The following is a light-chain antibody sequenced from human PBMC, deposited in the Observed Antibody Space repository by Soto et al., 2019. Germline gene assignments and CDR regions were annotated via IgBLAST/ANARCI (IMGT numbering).Light chain of an antibody. CDR1: QSVLYSSNNENY. Sequence: DIVMTQSPDSLAVSLGERATINCKSSQSVLYSSNNENYLAWYQQKAGQPPNLLIYGASTRESGVPGRFSGSGSGTDFTLTISSLQAEDVAVYYCQQYYSTPFTFGPGTKVDIK. J-gene: IGKJ3*01. V-gene: IGKV4-1*01. CDR2: GAS. CDR3: QQYYSTPFT.